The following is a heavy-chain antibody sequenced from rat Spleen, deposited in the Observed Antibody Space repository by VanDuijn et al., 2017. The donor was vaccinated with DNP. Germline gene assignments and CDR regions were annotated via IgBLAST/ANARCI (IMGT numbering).Heavy chain of an antibody. CDR2: ISTRGGST. CDR3: ATGSYFDY. V-gene: IGHV5S23*01. D-gene: IGHD5-1*01. Sequence: EVHLVESGGGLVQPGRSLKLSCAASGFTFSDYDMAWVRQAPKKGLEWVATISTRGGSTYYRDSVRGRFTISRDNAKSTLYLQMNSLRSEDTATYYCATGSYFDYWGQGVMVTVS. CDR1: GFTFSDYD. J-gene: IGHJ2*01.